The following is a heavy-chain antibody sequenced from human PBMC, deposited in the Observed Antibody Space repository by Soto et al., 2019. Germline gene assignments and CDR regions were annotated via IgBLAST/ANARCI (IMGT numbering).Heavy chain of an antibody. Sequence: GGSLRLSCVASGFTFSNYWMHWVRQAPGKGLVWVSRISPDGSNTNYADSVKGRFTISRDNAKNTVYLQMNSLRAEDTALYYCARDSWKSYWGQGTLVTVSS. CDR2: ISPDGSNT. J-gene: IGHJ4*02. CDR3: ARDSWKSY. D-gene: IGHD1-1*01. V-gene: IGHV3-74*01. CDR1: GFTFSNYW.